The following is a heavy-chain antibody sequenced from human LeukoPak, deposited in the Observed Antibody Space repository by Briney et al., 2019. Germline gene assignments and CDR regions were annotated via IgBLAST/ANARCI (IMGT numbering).Heavy chain of an antibody. D-gene: IGHD3-10*01. J-gene: IGHJ4*02. CDR3: ARDVVRLGGAPSPFDY. CDR1: GGSISTNSYH. V-gene: IGHV4-39*07. CDR2: IYYSGST. Sequence: SETLSLTCTVSGGSISTNSYHWGWIRQPPGKGLEWIGSIYYSGSTYYNPSLKSRVTISVDTSKNQFSLKLSSVTAADTAVYYCARDVVRLGGAPSPFDYWGQGTLVNVSS.